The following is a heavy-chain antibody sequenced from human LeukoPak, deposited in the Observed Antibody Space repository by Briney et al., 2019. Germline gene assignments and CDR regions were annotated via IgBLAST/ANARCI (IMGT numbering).Heavy chain of an antibody. V-gene: IGHV1-3*01. D-gene: IGHD6-13*01. J-gene: IGHJ3*02. CDR3: ARVTGFVAAAGLDAFDI. Sequence: KFQGRVTITRDTSASTAYMELSSLRSEDTAVYYCARVTGFVAAAGLDAFDIWGQGTMVTVSS.